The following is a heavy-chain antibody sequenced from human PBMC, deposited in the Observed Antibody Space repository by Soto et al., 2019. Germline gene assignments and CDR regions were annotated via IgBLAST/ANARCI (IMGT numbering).Heavy chain of an antibody. CDR1: CGSISSSNW. CDR2: IYHSGST. D-gene: IGHD2-2*01. J-gene: IGHJ6*02. Sequence: PSETLSLTCAVSCGSISSSNWWSWVRQPPGKGLEWIGEIYHSGSTNYNPSLKSRVTISVDKSKNQFSLKLSSVTAADTAVYYCASLCSSTSCSNYYYYYGMDVWGQGTTVTVSS. CDR3: ASLCSSTSCSNYYYYYGMDV. V-gene: IGHV4-4*02.